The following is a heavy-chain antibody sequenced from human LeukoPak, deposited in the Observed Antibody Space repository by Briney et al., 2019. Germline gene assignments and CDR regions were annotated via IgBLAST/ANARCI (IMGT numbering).Heavy chain of an antibody. J-gene: IGHJ5*02. CDR1: GGSFSGYY. CDR2: INHSGST. CDR3: ARLTGYSSESWFDP. Sequence: SETLSLTCAVYGGSFSGYYWSWIRQPPGKGLEWIGEINHSGSTNYNPSLKSRVTISVDTSKNQFSLKLRSVTAADTAVYYCARLTGYSSESWFDPWGQGTLVTVSS. D-gene: IGHD3-9*01. V-gene: IGHV4-34*01.